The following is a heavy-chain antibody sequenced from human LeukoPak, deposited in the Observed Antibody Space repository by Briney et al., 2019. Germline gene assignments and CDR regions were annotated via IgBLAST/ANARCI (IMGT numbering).Heavy chain of an antibody. Sequence: SETLSLTCAVYGGSFSGYYWSWIRQPPGRGLEWIGEINRSGSTDYNPSLKSRVTISVDTSKNQFSLKLSSVTAADTAVYYCASGWYYYDSSGYYDYWGQGTLVTVSS. J-gene: IGHJ4*02. CDR2: INRSGST. CDR3: ASGWYYYDSSGYYDY. CDR1: GGSFSGYY. V-gene: IGHV4-34*01. D-gene: IGHD3-22*01.